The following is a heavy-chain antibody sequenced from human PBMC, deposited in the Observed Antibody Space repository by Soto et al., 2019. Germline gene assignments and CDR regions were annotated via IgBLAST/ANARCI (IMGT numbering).Heavy chain of an antibody. D-gene: IGHD2-8*01. CDR1: GFTFSSYW. J-gene: IGHJ6*03. CDR3: AREGYCTNGVCPIYYYYYMHV. Sequence: GGSLRLSCAASGFTFSSYWMSWVRQAPGKGLEWVANIKQDGSEKYYVGSVKGRFTISRDNAKNSLYLQMNSLRAEDTAVYYCAREGYCTNGVCPIYYYYYMHVWGKGTTVTVSS. V-gene: IGHV3-7*01. CDR2: IKQDGSEK.